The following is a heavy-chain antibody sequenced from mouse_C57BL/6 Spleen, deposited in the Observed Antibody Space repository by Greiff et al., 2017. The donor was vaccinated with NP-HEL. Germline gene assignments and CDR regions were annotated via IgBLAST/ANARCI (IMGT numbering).Heavy chain of an antibody. CDR3: ANWDGDWYYDV. CDR1: GYTFTSYW. CDR2: LNPSNGGT. Sequence: QVQLQQPGPELVKPGASVKLSCKASGYTFTSYWMHWVKQRPGQGLEWIGNLNPSNGGTTYNEKFKSKATLTVDKSSSTAYMQLSSLTSGESAVYYCANWDGDWYYDVWGTGTTVTVSS. V-gene: IGHV1-53*01. D-gene: IGHD4-1*01. J-gene: IGHJ1*03.